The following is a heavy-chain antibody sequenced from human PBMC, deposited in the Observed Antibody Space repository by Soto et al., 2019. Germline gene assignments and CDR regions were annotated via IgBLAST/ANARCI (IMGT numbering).Heavy chain of an antibody. CDR2: IFTRDSEP. V-gene: IGHV5-51*01. J-gene: IGHJ5*02. Sequence: GESLKISCKGPGHLFNNHWIGWVRQTPGKGLDWMGLIFTRDSEPKPSPSFQGHVSFSVDNSINSVYLQWTALKTTDTGIYFCARGYFDSGHGYDLWGQGTLVTVSS. CDR3: ARGYFDSGHGYDL. CDR1: GHLFNNHW. D-gene: IGHD3-10*01.